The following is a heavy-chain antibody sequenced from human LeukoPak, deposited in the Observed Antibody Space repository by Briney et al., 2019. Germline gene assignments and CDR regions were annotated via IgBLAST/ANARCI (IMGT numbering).Heavy chain of an antibody. Sequence: ASVKVSCKASGYTFTGYYMHWVRQAPGQGLEWMGWINPNSGGTNYAQKFQGRVTMTRDTSISTAYMELSRLRSDDTAVYYCASIGGLRYFDWLGEAFDIWGQGTMVTVSS. CDR3: ASIGGLRYFDWLGEAFDI. V-gene: IGHV1-2*02. CDR1: GYTFTGYY. J-gene: IGHJ3*02. CDR2: INPNSGGT. D-gene: IGHD3-9*01.